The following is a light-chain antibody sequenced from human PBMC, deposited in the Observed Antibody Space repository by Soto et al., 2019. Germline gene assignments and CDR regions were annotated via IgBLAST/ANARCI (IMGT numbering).Light chain of an antibody. V-gene: IGKV3-11*01. J-gene: IGKJ5*01. CDR2: DAS. CDR3: QQRSSWPQIT. Sequence: EIVLTQSPATLSLSPGERATLSCRASKSVGSYLAWYQQKPGQGPRLLIYDASNRATGIPARFSGSGSGTDFTLTISSLEPEDFAVYHCQQRSSWPQITFGQGTRLEIK. CDR1: KSVGSY.